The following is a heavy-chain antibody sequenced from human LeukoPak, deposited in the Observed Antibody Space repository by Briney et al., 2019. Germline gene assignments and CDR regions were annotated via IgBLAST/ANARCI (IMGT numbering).Heavy chain of an antibody. CDR3: AKPSCTPFDY. D-gene: IGHD2-8*01. V-gene: IGHV3-21*04. J-gene: IGHJ4*02. CDR2: MGINSGLI. CDR1: GFTFSHYS. Sequence: PGGSLRLSCAASGFTFSHYSMNWVRQAPGKGLEWVSSMGINSGLIYYADSVKGRFTISRDNAKNSLYLQMNSLRAEDTAVYYCAKPSCTPFDYWGQGTLVTVSS.